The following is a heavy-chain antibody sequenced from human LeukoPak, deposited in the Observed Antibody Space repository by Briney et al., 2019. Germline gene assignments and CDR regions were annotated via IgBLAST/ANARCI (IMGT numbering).Heavy chain of an antibody. CDR2: IYRGGST. D-gene: IGHD1-26*01. J-gene: IGHJ4*02. V-gene: IGHV3-53*01. CDR3: AGSGRYGQYYFDY. Sequence: GGSLRLSCAASGFTVSSNYMSWVRQAPGKGLEWVSIIYRGGSTYYADSVKGRFTISRDNSKNTLYLQMNSLRAEDTAVYYCAGSGRYGQYYFDYWGQGTLVTVSS. CDR1: GFTVSSNY.